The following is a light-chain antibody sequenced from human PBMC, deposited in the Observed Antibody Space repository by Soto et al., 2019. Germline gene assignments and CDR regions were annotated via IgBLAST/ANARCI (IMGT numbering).Light chain of an antibody. Sequence: EIVLTQSPGTLSLSPGERATLSCRASQSVSSSYLAWYQQKPGQAPRLLIYGASSRATGIPDRFSGSGSGTDFTLTISRLEPEEFAVYYCKQSKWTFVQGTRWIS. CDR2: GAS. CDR3: KQSKWT. J-gene: IGKJ1*01. V-gene: IGKV3-20*01. CDR1: QSVSSSY.